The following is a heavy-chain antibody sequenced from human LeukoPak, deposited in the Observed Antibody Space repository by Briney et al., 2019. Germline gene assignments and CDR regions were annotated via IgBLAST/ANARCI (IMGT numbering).Heavy chain of an antibody. V-gene: IGHV3-48*04. D-gene: IGHD2-15*01. J-gene: IGHJ3*02. CDR1: GFTFSTYS. Sequence: GGSLRLSCAASGFTFSTYSMNWVRQAPGKGLEWVSYIIIISSTIYYADSVRGRFTISRDNAKNSLYLQMNSLRAEDTAVYYCARDCQGYCSGGSSSDAFDIWGQGTMVTVSS. CDR2: IIIISSTI. CDR3: ARDCQGYCSGGSSSDAFDI.